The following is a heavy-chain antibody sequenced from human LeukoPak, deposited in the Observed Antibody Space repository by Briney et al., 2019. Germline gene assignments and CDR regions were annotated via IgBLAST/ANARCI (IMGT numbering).Heavy chain of an antibody. Sequence: GESLKIFCKGSGHSFSNYWIAWVRQMPGKGLEWMGIIYPVDSDTRYSPSFQGQVTISADKTISTAYLQWSSLKASDTAMYFCARLDTSGSDYFQYWGQGALVTVSS. J-gene: IGHJ1*01. CDR1: GHSFSNYW. V-gene: IGHV5-51*01. D-gene: IGHD6-19*01. CDR2: IYPVDSDT. CDR3: ARLDTSGSDYFQY.